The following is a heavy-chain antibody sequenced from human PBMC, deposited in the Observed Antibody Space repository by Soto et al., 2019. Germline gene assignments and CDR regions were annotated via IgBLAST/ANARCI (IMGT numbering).Heavy chain of an antibody. J-gene: IGHJ6*03. CDR3: ARRGYGSRWPNVYMDV. D-gene: IGHD6-13*01. CDR2: ISNNGAHT. Sequence: EAQLVESGGGLVQPGGSLRLSCAASGFTFSNYEMHWVRQAPGKGLEYVSGISNNGAHTDYAKSVKGRFTISRDNSENTLYLQVGSLRAADMALYYCARRGYGSRWPNVYMDVWGNGTTVTVSS. CDR1: GFTFSNYE. V-gene: IGHV3-64*01.